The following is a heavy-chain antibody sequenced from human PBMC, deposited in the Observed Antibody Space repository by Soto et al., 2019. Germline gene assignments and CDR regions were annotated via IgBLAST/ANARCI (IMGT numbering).Heavy chain of an antibody. CDR3: AKSPLAVAGHFDY. Sequence: EVQLWESGGGLVQPGGSLRLSCAASGVTFSSYAMSWVRQAPGKGLEWVSAISGSGGSTYYADSVKGRFTISRDNSKNTLYLQMNSLRAEDMAVYYCAKSPLAVAGHFDYWGQGTLVTVSS. CDR1: GVTFSSYA. CDR2: ISGSGGST. V-gene: IGHV3-23*01. J-gene: IGHJ4*02. D-gene: IGHD6-19*01.